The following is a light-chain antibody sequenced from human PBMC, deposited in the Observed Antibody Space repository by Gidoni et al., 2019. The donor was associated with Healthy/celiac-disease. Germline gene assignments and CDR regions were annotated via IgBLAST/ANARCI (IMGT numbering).Light chain of an antibody. CDR2: QDS. Sequence: SYPLTHPPPLSVSPGQTASITCSGDKLGDKYACWYQQKPGQSPVLVIYQDSKRLSGIPERFSGSNSGNTATLTISGTQAMDEADYYCQAWDSSTVVFGGGTKLTVL. CDR1: KLGDKY. V-gene: IGLV3-1*01. J-gene: IGLJ2*01. CDR3: QAWDSSTVV.